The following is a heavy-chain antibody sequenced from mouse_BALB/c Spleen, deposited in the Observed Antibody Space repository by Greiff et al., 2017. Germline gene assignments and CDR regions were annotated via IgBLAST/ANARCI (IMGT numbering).Heavy chain of an antibody. CDR1: GYTFTEYI. CDR2: FYPGSGSI. Sequence: QVQLQQSGAGLVKPGASVKLSCKASGYTFTEYIIHWVKQRPGQGLEWIGWFYPGSGSIKYYEKFKDKATLTADKSSSTVYMELSSLTSEDSAVYFCARHEEYGAWFAYWGQGTLVTVSA. D-gene: IGHD2-10*02. CDR3: ARHEEYGAWFAY. J-gene: IGHJ3*01. V-gene: IGHV1-62-2*01.